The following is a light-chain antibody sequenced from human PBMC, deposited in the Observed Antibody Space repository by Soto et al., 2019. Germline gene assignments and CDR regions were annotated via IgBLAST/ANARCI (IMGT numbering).Light chain of an antibody. CDR2: GAY. V-gene: IGKV3-15*01. CDR3: QQYNNWPLT. CDR1: QSVSNN. Sequence: EIVMTQSPATLSVSPGERATLSCRASQSVSNNLAWYQQKPGQAPRLLIYGAYTWATGIPARFSGSGSGTEFTLTISSLQSEDFAVYYCQQYNNWPLTFGGGTKVEIK. J-gene: IGKJ4*01.